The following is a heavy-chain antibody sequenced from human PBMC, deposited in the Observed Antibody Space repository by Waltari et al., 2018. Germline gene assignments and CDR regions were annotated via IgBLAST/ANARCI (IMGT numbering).Heavy chain of an antibody. V-gene: IGHV1-18*01. CDR2: ISTYNGDT. CDR1: GYTFTNYA. CDR3: ARDYFDY. J-gene: IGHJ4*02. Sequence: QVYLVQSGGEVKEPGASVKVSCKTSGYTFTNYALNWVRQAPGQGLEWMGWISTYNGDTNYAQEIQGRVTMTTDTSTSTAYLELTNLRSDDTVVYFCARDYFDYWGQGTLVTVSS.